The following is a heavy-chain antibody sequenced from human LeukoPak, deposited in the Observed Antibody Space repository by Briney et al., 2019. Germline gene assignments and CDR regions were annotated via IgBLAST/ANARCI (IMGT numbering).Heavy chain of an antibody. V-gene: IGHV3-11*04. CDR3: ARVRIPTVTTGVHYFDY. CDR1: GITFSDYY. D-gene: IGHD4-17*01. CDR2: ISSSGSTI. Sequence: TGGSLRLSCAASGITFSDYYMSWIRQAPGKGLEWVSYISSSGSTIYYADSVKGRFTISRDNAKNSLYLQMNSLRAEDTAVYYCARVRIPTVTTGVHYFDYWGQGTLVTVSS. J-gene: IGHJ4*02.